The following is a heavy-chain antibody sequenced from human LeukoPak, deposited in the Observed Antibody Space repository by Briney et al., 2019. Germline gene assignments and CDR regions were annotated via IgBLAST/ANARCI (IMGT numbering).Heavy chain of an antibody. D-gene: IGHD5-18*01. CDR1: NGSISSFY. J-gene: IGHJ4*02. Sequence: SETLSLTCTVSNGSISSFYWTWIRQPPGKGLEWIGYIYYTGTTNYNPSLKSRVTISVDTSKNQFSLKLSSVTAADTAVYYCARGYGRYFDYWGQGTLVTVSS. CDR2: IYYTGTT. CDR3: ARGYGRYFDY. V-gene: IGHV4-59*01.